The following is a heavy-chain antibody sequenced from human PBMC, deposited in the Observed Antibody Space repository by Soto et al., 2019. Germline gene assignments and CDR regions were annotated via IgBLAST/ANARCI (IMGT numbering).Heavy chain of an antibody. Sequence: QVQLVQSGAEVKKPGASVKVSCKASGYTFTSYAMHWVRQAPGQRLEWMGWINAGNGNTKYSQKLQGRVTITRDTSASTAYMELSSVRSEDTAVYYCARDLGGWPDYWGQGTLVTVSS. CDR2: INAGNGNT. D-gene: IGHD2-15*01. CDR1: GYTFTSYA. V-gene: IGHV1-3*01. CDR3: ARDLGGWPDY. J-gene: IGHJ4*02.